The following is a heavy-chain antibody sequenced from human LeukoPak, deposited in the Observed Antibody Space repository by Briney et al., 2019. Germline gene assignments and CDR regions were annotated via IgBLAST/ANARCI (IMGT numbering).Heavy chain of an antibody. CDR3: ARGLGLSYYYFDY. D-gene: IGHD2-21*01. CDR2: IWYDGSNK. Sequence: GGSLRLSCAASGFTFSSYGMHWVRQAPGKGLEWVAVIWYDGSNKYYADSVKGRFTISRDNSKNTLYLQMNSLRAEDTAVYYCARGLGLSYYYFDYWGQGTLVTVSS. CDR1: GFTFSSYG. V-gene: IGHV3-33*01. J-gene: IGHJ4*02.